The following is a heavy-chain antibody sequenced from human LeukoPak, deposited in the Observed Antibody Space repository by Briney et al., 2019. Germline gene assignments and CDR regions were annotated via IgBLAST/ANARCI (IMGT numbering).Heavy chain of an antibody. CDR3: AHSPYNPSWSGYPQFDY. CDR2: IYWNDDK. D-gene: IGHD3-3*01. J-gene: IGHJ4*02. V-gene: IGHV2-5*01. CDR1: GFSLSTSGVG. Sequence: SGPTLVKPTQTLTLTCTFSGFSLSTSGVGVGWIRQPPGKALEWLALIYWNDDKRYSPSLKSRLTIIKDTSKNQVVLTMTNMDPVDTATYYCAHSPYNPSWSGYPQFDYWGQGTLVTVSS.